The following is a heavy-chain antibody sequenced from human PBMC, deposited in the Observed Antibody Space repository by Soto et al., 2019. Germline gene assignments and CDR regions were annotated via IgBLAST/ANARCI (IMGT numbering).Heavy chain of an antibody. CDR1: GFTFSNYA. CDR2: ISYDGTNK. D-gene: IGHD1-26*01. J-gene: IGHJ6*02. CDR3: VRDSGEVGATDYYYYALDV. V-gene: IGHV3-30-3*01. Sequence: GGSLRLSCAASGFTFSNYAMHWVRQAPGKGLEWVAVISYDGTNKFYADSVKGRFTISRDNSKNTVSVQMNSLRGEDMAVYYCVRDSGEVGATDYYYYALDVWGQGTTVTVSS.